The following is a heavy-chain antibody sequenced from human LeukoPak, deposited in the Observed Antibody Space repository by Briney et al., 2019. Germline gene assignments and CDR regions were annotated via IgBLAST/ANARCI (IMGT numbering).Heavy chain of an antibody. CDR1: GFTFDDYA. Sequence: PGRSLRLSCAASGFTFDDYAMHWVRQAPGKGLEWVSGISWNSGSIGYADSVKGRFTISRDNAKNSLYLQMNSLRAEDTALYYCAKGALYDFWSGYSIVNRFDPWGQGTLVTVSS. J-gene: IGHJ5*02. CDR3: AKGALYDFWSGYSIVNRFDP. V-gene: IGHV3-9*01. D-gene: IGHD3-3*01. CDR2: ISWNSGSI.